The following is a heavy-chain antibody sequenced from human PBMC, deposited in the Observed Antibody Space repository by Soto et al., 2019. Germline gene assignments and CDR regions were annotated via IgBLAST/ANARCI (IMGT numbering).Heavy chain of an antibody. Sequence: QVQLQESGPGLVKPSETLSLTCSVSSGSISSYYWSWIRQRPGKGLEWIGNIFDIGSTNYNPSLKSRVTISVDTATNPFSLTLSAVTAADTEVSYCARDFRLAVAGQPYFYNAPDPWRHGTTVTVSS. CDR1: SGSISSYY. CDR3: ARDFRLAVAGQPYFYNAPDP. J-gene: IGHJ5*02. V-gene: IGHV4-59*01. CDR2: IFDIGST. D-gene: IGHD6-19*01.